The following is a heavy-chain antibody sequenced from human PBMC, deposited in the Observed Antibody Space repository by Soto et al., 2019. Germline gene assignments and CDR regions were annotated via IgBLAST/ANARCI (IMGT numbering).Heavy chain of an antibody. J-gene: IGHJ4*02. CDR1: GFTFSSYG. Sequence: PGGSLRLSCAASGFTFSSYGMHWVRQAPGKGLEWVAVISYDGSNKYYADSVKGRFTISRDNSKNTLYLQMNSLRAEDTAVYYCAKRAAAAGTWLDYWGQGTLVTVSS. V-gene: IGHV3-30*18. D-gene: IGHD6-13*01. CDR3: AKRAAAAGTWLDY. CDR2: ISYDGSNK.